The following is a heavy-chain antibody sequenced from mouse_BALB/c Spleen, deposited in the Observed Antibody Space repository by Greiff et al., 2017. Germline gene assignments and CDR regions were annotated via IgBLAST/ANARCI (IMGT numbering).Heavy chain of an antibody. V-gene: IGHV5-17*02. D-gene: IGHD1-1*01. CDR1: GFAFSSYD. J-gene: IGHJ3*01. CDR2: ISSGSSTI. CDR3: ARSHYYGSSSFAY. Sequence: EVQVVESGGGLVKPGGSLKLSCAASGFAFSSYDMSWVRQTPEKGLEWVAYISSGSSTIYYADTVKGRFTISRDNPKNTLFLQMTSLRSEDTAMYYCARSHYYGSSSFAYWGQGTLVTVSA.